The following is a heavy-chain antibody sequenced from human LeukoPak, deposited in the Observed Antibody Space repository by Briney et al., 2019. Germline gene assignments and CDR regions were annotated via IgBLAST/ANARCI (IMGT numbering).Heavy chain of an antibody. J-gene: IGHJ5*02. CDR3: ARAIAAADSWFDP. D-gene: IGHD6-13*01. V-gene: IGHV4-59*08. CDR2: IYYSGST. Sequence: PSETLSLTCTVSGGSISSYYWSWIRQPPGKGLEWIGYIYYSGSTNYNPSLKSRVTISVDTSKNQFSLQLSSVTAADTAVYYCARAIAAADSWFDPWGQGTLVTVSS. CDR1: GGSISSYY.